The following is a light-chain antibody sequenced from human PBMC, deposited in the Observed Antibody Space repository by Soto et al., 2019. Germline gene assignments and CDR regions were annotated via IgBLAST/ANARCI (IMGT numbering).Light chain of an antibody. V-gene: IGLV2-14*01. J-gene: IGLJ2*01. Sequence: HSALTQPASVSGSPGQSITISCTGTSSDIGGYNYVSWYQHHPGKAPKLMIYEVSNRPSGVSNRFSGSKSGNTASLTISGIQAEDEADYHCSSYTSRTTFVIFGGGTKLTVL. CDR1: SSDIGGYNY. CDR3: SSYTSRTTFVI. CDR2: EVS.